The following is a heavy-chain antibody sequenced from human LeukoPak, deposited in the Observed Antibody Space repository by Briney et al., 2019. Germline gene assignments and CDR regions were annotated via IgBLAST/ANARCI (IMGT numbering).Heavy chain of an antibody. Sequence: TSETLSLTCSVSGASITNYYWSWIRQPPGKGLEWIGYMYYSGSTNYNPSLKSRATISVDTSKNHFSLKLNSVTAADTAVYYCARGLRVGNTGYYFDYWGQGTLGTVSS. V-gene: IGHV4-59*01. CDR1: GASITNYY. D-gene: IGHD1-26*01. J-gene: IGHJ4*02. CDR2: MYYSGST. CDR3: ARGLRVGNTGYYFDY.